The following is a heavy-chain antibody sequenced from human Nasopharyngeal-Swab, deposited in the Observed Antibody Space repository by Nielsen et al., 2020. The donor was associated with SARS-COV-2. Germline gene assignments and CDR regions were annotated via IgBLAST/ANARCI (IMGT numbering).Heavy chain of an antibody. V-gene: IGHV1-46*01. Sequence: WVRQAPGQGLEWMGIINPKGGSTNYAQKFLGRITMTRDTPTTTVYMELSSLRSEDTAVYYCARDIGDYRSFAYWGQGTLVTVFS. D-gene: IGHD4-17*01. CDR2: INPKGGST. J-gene: IGHJ4*02. CDR3: ARDIGDYRSFAY.